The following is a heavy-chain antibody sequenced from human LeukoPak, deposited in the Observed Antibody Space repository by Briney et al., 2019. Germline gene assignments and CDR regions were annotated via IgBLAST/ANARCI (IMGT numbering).Heavy chain of an antibody. Sequence: PSETLSLTCTVSGGSISSYYWSWIRQPPGKGLEWIGYTYTSGSTNYNPSLKSRVTISVDTSKNQFSLKLSSVTAADTAVYYCAGGLSSIGLGYYYYYYMDVWGKGTTVTVSS. V-gene: IGHV4-4*09. D-gene: IGHD2-2*01. CDR1: GGSISSYY. J-gene: IGHJ6*03. CDR3: AGGLSSIGLGYYYYYYMDV. CDR2: TYTSGST.